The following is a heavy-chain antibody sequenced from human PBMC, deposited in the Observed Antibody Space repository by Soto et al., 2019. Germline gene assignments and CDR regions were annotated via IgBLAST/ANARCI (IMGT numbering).Heavy chain of an antibody. CDR3: ARVKIVGEDAFDI. V-gene: IGHV3-21*01. CDR1: GFTFSSYS. CDR2: ISSSSSYI. J-gene: IGHJ3*02. D-gene: IGHD3-22*01. Sequence: KSGGSLRLSCAASGFTFSSYSMNWVRQAPGKGLEWVSSISSSSSYIYYADSVKGRFTISRDNAKNSLYLQMNSLRAEDTAVYYCARVKIVGEDAFDIWGQGTMVTVSS.